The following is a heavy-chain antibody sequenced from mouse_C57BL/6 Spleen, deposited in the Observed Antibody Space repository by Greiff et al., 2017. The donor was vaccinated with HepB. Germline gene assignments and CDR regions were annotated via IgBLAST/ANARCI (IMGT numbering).Heavy chain of an antibody. Sequence: VQLQQSGAELVKPGASVKLSCKASGYTFTSYWMHWVKQRPGQGLEWIGMIHPNSGSTNYNEKFKSKATLTVDKSSSTAYMQLSSLTSEDSAVYYCARSGVITTVVATDYYAMDYWGQGTSVTVSS. CDR2: IHPNSGST. J-gene: IGHJ4*01. CDR3: ARSGVITTVVATDYYAMDY. CDR1: GYTFTSYW. D-gene: IGHD1-1*01. V-gene: IGHV1-64*01.